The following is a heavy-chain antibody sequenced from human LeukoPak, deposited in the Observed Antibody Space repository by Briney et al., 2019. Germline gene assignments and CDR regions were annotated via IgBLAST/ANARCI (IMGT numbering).Heavy chain of an antibody. D-gene: IGHD1-1*01. J-gene: IGHJ4*02. CDR3: ARGDDFSGDH. Sequence: GGSLRLSCAVSGFTFSNFWMSWVRQAPGRGLEWVANIHPEGNEKYHVESVKGRFTISRDNTKNLLFLQMNGLRVEYTAVYYCARGDDFSGDHWGQGTLVTVSS. V-gene: IGHV3-7*04. CDR2: IHPEGNEK. CDR1: GFTFSNFW.